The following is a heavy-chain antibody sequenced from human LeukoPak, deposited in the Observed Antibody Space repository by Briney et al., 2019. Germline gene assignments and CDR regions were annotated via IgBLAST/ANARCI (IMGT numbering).Heavy chain of an antibody. CDR1: GFTFSSYA. CDR2: ISSNGGST. Sequence: VGSLRLSCAASGFTFSSYAMHWVRQAPGKGLEYVSAISSNGGSTYYANSVKGRFTISRDNSKNTLYLQMGSLRAEDMAVYYCARAEGYYYDSSGDYWGQGTLVTVSS. D-gene: IGHD3-22*01. V-gene: IGHV3-64*01. CDR3: ARAEGYYYDSSGDY. J-gene: IGHJ4*02.